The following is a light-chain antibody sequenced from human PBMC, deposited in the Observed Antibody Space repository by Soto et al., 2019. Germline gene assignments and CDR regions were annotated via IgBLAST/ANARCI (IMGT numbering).Light chain of an antibody. Sequence: EIVLTQSPATLSLSPGERATLSCEASQSISSNYLAWYQQKPGLAPRLLIYDASSRATGIPDRFSGSGSGTDFTLTISRLEPEDFAVYYCQQYGSSPFTFGHGTKLDIK. V-gene: IGKV3D-20*01. CDR1: QSISSNY. J-gene: IGKJ2*01. CDR2: DAS. CDR3: QQYGSSPFT.